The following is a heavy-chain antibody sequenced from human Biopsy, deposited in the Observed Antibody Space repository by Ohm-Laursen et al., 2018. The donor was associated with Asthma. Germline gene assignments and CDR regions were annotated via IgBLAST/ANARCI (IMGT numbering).Heavy chain of an antibody. Sequence: TLSLTCVVSGDSITSGGCCWNWIRQHPGKGLEWIGYIHHSGTSYFNPSLKSRVSFSRDTSKNQFSLRLSSVTAADTAMYYCARIPRRSGSCFVDYWGQGTLVTVSS. CDR1: GDSITSGGCC. CDR2: IHHSGTS. V-gene: IGHV4-31*02. J-gene: IGHJ4*02. D-gene: IGHD6-19*01. CDR3: ARIPRRSGSCFVDY.